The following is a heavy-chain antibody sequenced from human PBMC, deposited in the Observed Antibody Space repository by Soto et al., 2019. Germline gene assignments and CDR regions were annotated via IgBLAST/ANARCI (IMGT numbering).Heavy chain of an antibody. D-gene: IGHD3-22*01. V-gene: IGHV3-23*01. Sequence: GGSPRLSCAASGFTFSSYAMSWVRQAPGKGLEWVSAISGSGGSTYYADSVKGRFTISRDNSKNTLYLQMNSLRAEDTAVYYCAKGYDSSGYYYFDYWGQGTLVTVSS. CDR1: GFTFSSYA. J-gene: IGHJ4*02. CDR3: AKGYDSSGYYYFDY. CDR2: ISGSGGST.